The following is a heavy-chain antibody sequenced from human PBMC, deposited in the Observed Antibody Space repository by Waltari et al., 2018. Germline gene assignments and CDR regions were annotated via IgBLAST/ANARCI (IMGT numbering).Heavy chain of an antibody. J-gene: IGHJ6*03. CDR1: GGSISSYY. CDR3: ARAQDSSRYYYYYMDV. D-gene: IGHD6-13*01. CDR2: IYTSGST. V-gene: IGHV4-4*07. Sequence: QVQLQESGPGLVKPSETLSLTCTVSGGSISSYYGSWIRQPAGKGRAWIGRIYTSGSTNYTPSLKSRVTMSVYTSKNQFSLKLSSVTAADTAVYYCARAQDSSRYYYYYMDVWGKGTTVTVSS.